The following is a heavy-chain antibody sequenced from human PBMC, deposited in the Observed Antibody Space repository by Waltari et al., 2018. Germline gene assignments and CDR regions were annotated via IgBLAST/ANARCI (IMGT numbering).Heavy chain of an antibody. CDR3: ARGYPYYDFWSGYYPYFDY. Sequence: QVQLQQWGAGLLKPSETLSLTCAVYGGSFSGYYWSWIRQPPGKGLEWIGEINHSGSTNYNPSLKSRVTISVDTSKNQFSLKLSSVTAADTAVYYCARGYPYYDFWSGYYPYFDYRGQGTLVTVSS. V-gene: IGHV4-34*01. CDR1: GGSFSGYY. D-gene: IGHD3-3*01. CDR2: INHSGST. J-gene: IGHJ4*02.